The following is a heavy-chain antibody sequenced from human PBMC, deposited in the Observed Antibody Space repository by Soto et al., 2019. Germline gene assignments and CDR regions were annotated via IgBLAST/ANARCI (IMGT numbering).Heavy chain of an antibody. CDR2: IFSNDEK. V-gene: IGHV2-26*01. J-gene: IGHJ5*02. CDR1: GFSLSNARMG. Sequence: QVTLKESGPVLVNPTETLTLTCTVSGFSLSNARMGVSWIRQPPGKALEWLAHIFSNDEKSYSTSLKSRLTISKDTSKSQVMLSMTNMDPVDTATYDCARKGTNWFDPWGQGTLVTVSS. CDR3: ARKGTNWFDP. D-gene: IGHD3-10*01.